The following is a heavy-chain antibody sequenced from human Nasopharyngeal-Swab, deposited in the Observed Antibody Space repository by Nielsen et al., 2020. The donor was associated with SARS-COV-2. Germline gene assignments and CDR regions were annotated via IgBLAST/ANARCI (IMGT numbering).Heavy chain of an antibody. D-gene: IGHD3-22*01. J-gene: IGHJ4*02. V-gene: IGHV3-11*01. CDR2: IGSSGGAT. CDR3: ARGRGGLRLITMILTESINDY. Sequence: VRQMPGKGLEWVSYIGSSGGATYYADSVKGRFTISRDNAKKSLYLQMNSLRAEDTAVYYCARGRGGLRLITMILTESINDYWGQGTLVTVSS.